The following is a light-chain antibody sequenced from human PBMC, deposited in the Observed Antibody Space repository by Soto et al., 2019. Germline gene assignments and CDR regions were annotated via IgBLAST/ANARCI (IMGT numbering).Light chain of an antibody. CDR1: QSINTAY. CDR2: SAF. J-gene: IGKJ2*01. V-gene: IGKV3-20*01. Sequence: ETVLTQTPGTLSLSPGERATLSCRASQSINTAYLAWYQQKPAQAPRLLIYSAFHRATGIPDRFSGSGSGSGSGTDFTLTISTLEPEDFAVYYCQQYDSSSMYTFGQGTKLEIK. CDR3: QQYDSSSMYT.